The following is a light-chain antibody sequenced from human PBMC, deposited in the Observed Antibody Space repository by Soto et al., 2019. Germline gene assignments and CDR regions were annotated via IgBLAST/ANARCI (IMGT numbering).Light chain of an antibody. J-gene: IGKJ4*01. V-gene: IGKV2-28*01. CDR2: LGS. CDR3: MRALQTNLS. Sequence: IVLTQSPLSLPVTPGEPASISCRSSQSLLHRNGYNYWDWYLQKQGQYPQLLFYLGSNRASRVIDRFSDSGLSTDCKLKISRVYDEDVGIYYCMRALQTNLSVGGGNNV. CDR1: QSLLHRNGYNY.